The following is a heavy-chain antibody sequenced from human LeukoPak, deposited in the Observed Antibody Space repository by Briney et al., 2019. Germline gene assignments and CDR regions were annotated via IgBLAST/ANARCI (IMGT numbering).Heavy chain of an antibody. D-gene: IGHD3-10*01. V-gene: IGHV1-69*13. CDR3: ARGRFGLLWFGELER. Sequence: GASVKVSCKASGGTLSNYAISWVRQAPGQGLEWMGGIIVIFGRAHYAQKFQGRITITADESTSTAYMELSSLRSEDTAVYFCARGRFGLLWFGELERWGQGPLVTVSS. CDR1: GGTLSNYA. J-gene: IGHJ4*02. CDR2: IIVIFGRA.